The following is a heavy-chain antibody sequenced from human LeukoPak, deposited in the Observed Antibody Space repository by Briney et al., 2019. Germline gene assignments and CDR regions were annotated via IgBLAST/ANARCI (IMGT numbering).Heavy chain of an antibody. CDR3: ARHGENSSSWYENWFDP. CDR2: IYYSGST. D-gene: IGHD6-13*01. CDR1: GGFISSYY. V-gene: IGHV4-59*08. J-gene: IGHJ5*02. Sequence: SETLSLTCTVSGGFISSYYWSWIRQPPGKGLEWIGYIYYSGSTNYNPSLKSRVTISVDTSKNQFSLKLSSVTAADTAVYYCARHGENSSSWYENWFDPWGQGTLVTVSS.